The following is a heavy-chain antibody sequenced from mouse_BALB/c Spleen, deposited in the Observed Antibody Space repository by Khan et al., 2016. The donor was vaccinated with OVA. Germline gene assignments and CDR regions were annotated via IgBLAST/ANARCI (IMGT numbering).Heavy chain of an antibody. CDR1: GFSLTSYG. CDR3: ATVYDSKREYSMDY. CDR2: IWADGST. J-gene: IGHJ4*01. D-gene: IGHD2-5*01. Sequence: VELKVSGPGLVAPSQSLSITCTVSGFSLTSYGVNWVRQPPGKGLEWLGVIWADGSTNYNSALMSRLSISEDNYKSEVFLTMNSLQTDDTAIYYCATVYDSKREYSMDYWGQGTSVTVSS. V-gene: IGHV2-9*02.